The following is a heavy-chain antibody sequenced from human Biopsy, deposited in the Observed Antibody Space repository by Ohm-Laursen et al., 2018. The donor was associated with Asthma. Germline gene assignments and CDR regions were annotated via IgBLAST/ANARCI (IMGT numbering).Heavy chain of an antibody. Sequence: GSLRLSCAASGFIFDDYIIHWVRQAPGKGLEWVASISSLSRYIYHATSLRGRFTISRDNAKRSLYLQMDSLRGDDTAVYYCSRDFTIGSGSPFHFWGRGTLVTVSS. V-gene: IGHV3-21*01. D-gene: IGHD3-10*01. CDR3: SRDFTIGSGSPFHF. J-gene: IGHJ4*02. CDR1: GFIFDDYI. CDR2: ISSLSRYI.